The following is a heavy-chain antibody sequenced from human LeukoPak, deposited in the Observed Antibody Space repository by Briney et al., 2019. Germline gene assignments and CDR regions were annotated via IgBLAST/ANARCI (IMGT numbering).Heavy chain of an antibody. D-gene: IGHD2-21*02. V-gene: IGHV1-69*04. J-gene: IGHJ5*02. Sequence: SVRVSCKASGGTFSSYAMSWVRQAPGQGVEGMGRIIPIFGIANYAQTFQGRVTITADKSTSPASMQLSSLRSEDTAVYYCARVGGQAYCGGDCYYNWFDPWGQGTLVTVSS. CDR1: GGTFSSYA. CDR3: ARVGGQAYCGGDCYYNWFDP. CDR2: IIPIFGIA.